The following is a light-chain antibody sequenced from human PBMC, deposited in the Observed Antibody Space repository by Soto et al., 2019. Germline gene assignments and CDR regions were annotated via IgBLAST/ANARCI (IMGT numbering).Light chain of an antibody. CDR1: SSDVGGGYD. V-gene: IGLV1-40*01. CDR3: LSFLRSRSAAV. CDR2: GNS. J-gene: IGLJ2*01. Sequence: QSVLTQPPSVSGAPGQKVTISCTGSSSDVGGGYDVHWYQQLPGTAPKLLIYGNSNRPSGVPDRLSGSKSGTSASLAITGLLVADEGEYYCLSFLRSRSAAVFGGGTKLTVL.